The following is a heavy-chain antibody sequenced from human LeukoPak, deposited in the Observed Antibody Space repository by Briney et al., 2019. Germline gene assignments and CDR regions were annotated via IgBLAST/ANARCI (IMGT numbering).Heavy chain of an antibody. CDR3: ANGGDFWSGYYTDLDY. V-gene: IGHV3-23*01. D-gene: IGHD3-3*01. Sequence: GGSLRLSCAASGFTFSSYAMSWVRQAPGKGLEWVSAISGSGGSTYYADPVKGRFTTSRDNSKNTLYLQMNSLRAEDTAVYYCANGGDFWSGYYTDLDYWGQGTLVTVSS. CDR2: ISGSGGST. J-gene: IGHJ4*02. CDR1: GFTFSSYA.